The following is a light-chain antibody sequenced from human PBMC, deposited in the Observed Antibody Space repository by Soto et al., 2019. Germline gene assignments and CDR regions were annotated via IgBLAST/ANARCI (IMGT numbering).Light chain of an antibody. CDR3: QQYYDAPQT. Sequence: DIVMTQSPDSLAVSLGERATINCKSSQSVLYSSNNKNYLAWYQQKPGQPPKLLIYWASTRESGVPDRFSGSGSGTDFTLTISSLQAEDVAVYYCQQYYDAPQTFSQGTKVEIK. CDR1: QSVLYSSNNKNY. CDR2: WAS. J-gene: IGKJ1*01. V-gene: IGKV4-1*01.